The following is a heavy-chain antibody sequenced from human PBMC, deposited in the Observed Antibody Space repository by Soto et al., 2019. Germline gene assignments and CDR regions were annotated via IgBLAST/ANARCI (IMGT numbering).Heavy chain of an antibody. V-gene: IGHV3-23*01. CDR1: GSTFSSFS. J-gene: IGHJ4*02. CDR2: ISAGGGTT. D-gene: IGHD6-19*01. CDR3: AKYGRDNSAWKADY. Sequence: EVQLLESGGGLVQPGGSLRLSCVASGSTFSSFSMTWVRQAPGKGLEWVSAISAGGGTTNYADSVKDRFTISRDNSKRTLFLEMHSLRAEDTAVYYCAKYGRDNSAWKADYWGQGTLVTVSS.